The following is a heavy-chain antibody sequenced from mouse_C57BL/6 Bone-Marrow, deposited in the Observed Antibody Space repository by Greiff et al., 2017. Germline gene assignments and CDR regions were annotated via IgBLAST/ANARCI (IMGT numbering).Heavy chain of an antibody. CDR3: ERDYGSSSWCAY. D-gene: IGHD1-1*01. CDR2: IYPGDGDT. Sequence: QVQLKQSGPELVKPGASVKISCKASGYAFSSSWMNWVKQRPGKGLEWIGRIYPGDGDTNYNGKFKGKATLTADKSSSTAYMQLSSLTCEDSAVYFCERDYGSSSWCAYWGQGTLVTVSA. CDR1: GYAFSSSW. V-gene: IGHV1-82*01. J-gene: IGHJ3*01.